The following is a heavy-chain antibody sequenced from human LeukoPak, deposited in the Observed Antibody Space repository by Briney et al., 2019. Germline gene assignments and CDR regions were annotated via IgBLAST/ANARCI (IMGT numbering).Heavy chain of an antibody. J-gene: IGHJ5*02. CDR1: GFTVSSNY. CDR3: ARDRGCSSTSCYLGWFDP. D-gene: IGHD2-2*01. CDR2: IWYDGSNK. V-gene: IGHV3-33*08. Sequence: PGGSLRLSCAASGFTVSSNYMNWVRQAPGKGLEWVAVIWYDGSNKYYADSVKGRFPISRDNSKNTLYLQMNSLRAEDTAVYYCARDRGCSSTSCYLGWFDPWGQGTLVTVSS.